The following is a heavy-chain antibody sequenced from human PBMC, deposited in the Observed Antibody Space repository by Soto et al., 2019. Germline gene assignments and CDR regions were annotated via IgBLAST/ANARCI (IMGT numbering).Heavy chain of an antibody. Sequence: QVQLVESGGGVVQPGRSLRLSCAASGFTFSSNAMHWVRQAPGKGLEWVAIVSYDGSNNYYADSVKGRFTISRDNFKNTLYLQMNSLRADDTAVYYCARGYDSNLDIWGQGTMVTVSS. CDR2: VSYDGSNN. CDR3: ARGYDSNLDI. CDR1: GFTFSSNA. D-gene: IGHD3-22*01. J-gene: IGHJ3*02. V-gene: IGHV3-30-3*01.